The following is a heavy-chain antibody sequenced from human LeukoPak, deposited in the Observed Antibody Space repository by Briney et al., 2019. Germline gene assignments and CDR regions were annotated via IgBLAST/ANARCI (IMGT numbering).Heavy chain of an antibody. CDR3: AKDPGYSYGTSFDY. CDR2: ISDTGATT. CDR1: GFSFSTYS. Sequence: GGSLRLSCAASGFSFSTYSMSWVRQAPGKGLEWVSVISDTGATTFYADSVKGRFTISRDNSKNTLYLQMSSLRVEDTAVYYCAKDPGYSYGTSFDYWGQGTLVTVSS. V-gene: IGHV3-23*01. D-gene: IGHD5-18*01. J-gene: IGHJ4*02.